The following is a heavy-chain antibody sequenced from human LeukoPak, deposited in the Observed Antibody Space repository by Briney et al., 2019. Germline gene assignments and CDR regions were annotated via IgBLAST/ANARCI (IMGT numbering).Heavy chain of an antibody. V-gene: IGHV3-11*01. Sequence: GGSLRLSCAASGFNFSDYDMTWIRQAPGKGLKWVSNISPSGSTIYYADSVKGRFTISRDNAKNSLYLQMNSLRAEDTAVYYCARGHPNQYSGSYYGLFDYWGQGTLVTVSS. CDR1: GFNFSDYD. J-gene: IGHJ4*02. CDR3: ARGHPNQYSGSYYGLFDY. CDR2: ISPSGSTI. D-gene: IGHD1-26*01.